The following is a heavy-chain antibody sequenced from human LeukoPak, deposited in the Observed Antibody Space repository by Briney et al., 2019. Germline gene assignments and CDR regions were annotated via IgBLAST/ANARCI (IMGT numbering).Heavy chain of an antibody. CDR3: ARSGAGRYYFDY. J-gene: IGHJ4*02. V-gene: IGHV4-59*11. Sequence: PSETLSLTCTVSGGSISSHYWSWIRQPPGKGLEWIGYIYYSGSTNYNPSLKSRVTISVDTSKNQFSLKLSSETAADTAVYYCARSGAGRYYFDYWGQGTLDTVSS. CDR2: IYYSGST. D-gene: IGHD7-27*01. CDR1: GGSISSHY.